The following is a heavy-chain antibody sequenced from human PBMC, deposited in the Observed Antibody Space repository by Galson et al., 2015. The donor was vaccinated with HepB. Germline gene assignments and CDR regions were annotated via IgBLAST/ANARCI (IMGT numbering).Heavy chain of an antibody. D-gene: IGHD3-10*01. CDR2: ISSNGGST. Sequence: SLRLSCAASGFTFSSYAMHWVRQAPGKGLEYVSAISSNGGSTYYADSVKGRFTISRDNSKNTLYLQMSSLRAEDTAVYYCVKDLGEGYGYYGSGRSSSYWGQGTLVTVSS. V-gene: IGHV3-64D*06. CDR1: GFTFSSYA. CDR3: VKDLGEGYGYYGSGRSSSY. J-gene: IGHJ4*02.